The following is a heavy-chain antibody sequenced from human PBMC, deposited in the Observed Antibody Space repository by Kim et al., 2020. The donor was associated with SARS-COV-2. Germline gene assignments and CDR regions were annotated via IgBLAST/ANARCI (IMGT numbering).Heavy chain of an antibody. CDR3: ARGVPPGIAAAGTLDY. J-gene: IGHJ4*02. Sequence: KFQGRVTMTRDTSISTAYMELSRLRSDDTAVYYCARGVPPGIAAAGTLDYWGQGTLVTVSS. D-gene: IGHD6-13*01. V-gene: IGHV1-2*02.